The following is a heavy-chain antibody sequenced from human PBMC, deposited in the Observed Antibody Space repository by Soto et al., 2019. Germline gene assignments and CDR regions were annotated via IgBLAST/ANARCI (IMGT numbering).Heavy chain of an antibody. CDR1: GGSISSGGYY. J-gene: IGHJ4*02. CDR3: ARVFSSSWFYYFDS. D-gene: IGHD6-13*01. Sequence: SETLSLTCTVSGGSISSGGYYRSWIRQHPGKGLEWIGYIYYSGSTDYNPSLKSRVTISVDTSKNQFSLMLTSVTAADTAVYYCARVFSSSWFYYFDSWGQGTLVTVSS. CDR2: IYYSGST. V-gene: IGHV4-61*08.